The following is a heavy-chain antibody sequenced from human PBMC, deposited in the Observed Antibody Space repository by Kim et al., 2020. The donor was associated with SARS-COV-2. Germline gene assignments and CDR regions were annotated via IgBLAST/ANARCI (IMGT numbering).Heavy chain of an antibody. D-gene: IGHD5-12*01. CDR3: ATGGYSGYDPAYGMDV. V-gene: IGHV1-69*13. Sequence: SVKVSCKASGGTFSSYAISWVRQAPGQGLEWMGGIIPIFGTANYAQKFQGRVTITADESTSTAYMELSSLRSEDTAVYYCATGGYSGYDPAYGMDVWGQGTTVTVSS. CDR1: GGTFSSYA. CDR2: IIPIFGTA. J-gene: IGHJ6*02.